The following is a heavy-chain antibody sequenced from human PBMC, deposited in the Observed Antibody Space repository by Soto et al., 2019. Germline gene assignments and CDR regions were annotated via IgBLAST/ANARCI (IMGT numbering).Heavy chain of an antibody. J-gene: IGHJ3*02. V-gene: IGHV1-18*01. CDR3: ARDLGCSGGSCYSPDAFDI. Sequence: ASVKVSCKASGYTFTSYGISWVRQAPGQGLEWMGWISAYNGNTNYAQKLQGRVTMATDTSTSTAYMELRSLRSDDTAVYYCARDLGCSGGSCYSPDAFDIWGQGTMVTVSS. D-gene: IGHD2-15*01. CDR1: GYTFTSYG. CDR2: ISAYNGNT.